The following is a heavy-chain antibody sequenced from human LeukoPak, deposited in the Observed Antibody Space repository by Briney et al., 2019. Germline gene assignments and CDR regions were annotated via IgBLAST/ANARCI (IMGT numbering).Heavy chain of an antibody. CDR3: ARVKTMVRGVISY. Sequence: ASVKVSCKASGYTFTGYYMHWVRQATGQGLEWMGWMNPNSGNTGYAQKFQGRVTMTRNTSISTAYMELSSLRSEDTAVYYCARVKTMVRGVISYWGQGTLVTVSS. D-gene: IGHD3-10*01. V-gene: IGHV1-8*02. CDR1: GYTFTGYY. J-gene: IGHJ4*02. CDR2: MNPNSGNT.